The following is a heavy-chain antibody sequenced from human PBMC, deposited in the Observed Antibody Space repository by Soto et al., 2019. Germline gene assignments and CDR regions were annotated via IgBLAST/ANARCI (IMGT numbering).Heavy chain of an antibody. D-gene: IGHD1-1*01. J-gene: IGHJ6*02. V-gene: IGHV3-53*01. CDR2: IYSGGST. CDR1: GFTVSSNY. Sequence: GGSLRLSCAASGFTVSSNYMSWVRQAPGKGLEWVSVIYSGGSTYYADSVKGRFTISRGNSKNTLYLQMNSLRAEDTAVYYCARDERLGLYGMDVWGQGTTVTVSS. CDR3: ARDERLGLYGMDV.